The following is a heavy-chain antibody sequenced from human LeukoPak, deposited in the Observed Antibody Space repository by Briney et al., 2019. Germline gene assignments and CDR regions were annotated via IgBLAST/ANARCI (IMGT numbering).Heavy chain of an antibody. D-gene: IGHD3-10*01. Sequence: SETLSLTCTVSGGSISSSSYYWGWIRRPPGKGLEWIGSIYYSGSTYYNPSLKSRVTISVDTSKNQFSLKLSSVTAADTAVYYCARARAYYYGSGSYGYWGQGTLVTVSS. CDR2: IYYSGST. J-gene: IGHJ4*02. V-gene: IGHV4-39*07. CDR3: ARARAYYYGSGSYGY. CDR1: GGSISSSSYY.